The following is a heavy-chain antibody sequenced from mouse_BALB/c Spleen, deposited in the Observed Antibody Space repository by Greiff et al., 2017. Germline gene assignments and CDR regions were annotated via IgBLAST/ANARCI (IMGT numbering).Heavy chain of an antibody. CDR3: ARRSSYYYAMDY. Sequence: VKLMESGAELVRPGTSVKVSCKASGYAFTNYLIEWVKQRPGQGLEWIGVINPGSGGTNYNEKFKGKATLTADKSSSTAYMQLSSLTSDDSAVYFCARRSSYYYAMDYWGQGTSVTVSS. V-gene: IGHV1-54*01. CDR2: INPGSGGT. J-gene: IGHJ4*01. D-gene: IGHD1-1*01. CDR1: GYAFTNYL.